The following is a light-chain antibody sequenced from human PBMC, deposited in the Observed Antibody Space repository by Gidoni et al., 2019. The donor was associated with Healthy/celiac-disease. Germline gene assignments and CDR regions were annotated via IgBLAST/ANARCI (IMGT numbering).Light chain of an antibody. CDR1: QDISNY. CDR2: DAS. Sequence: DIQMTQSPSSLSASVGDRVTITCQASQDISNYLNWYQQKPGKAPKLLIYDASNLETGVPSRFSGSGSGTDFTFTISSLQPEDIATYYCQQYDNLPRSGFTFXPXTKVDIK. CDR3: QQYDNLPRSGFT. J-gene: IGKJ3*01. V-gene: IGKV1-33*01.